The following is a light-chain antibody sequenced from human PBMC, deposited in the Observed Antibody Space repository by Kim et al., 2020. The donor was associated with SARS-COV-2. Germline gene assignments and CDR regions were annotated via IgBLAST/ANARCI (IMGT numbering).Light chain of an antibody. CDR2: EAS. V-gene: IGKV3-11*01. Sequence: LSPGERATLSCRASQSVSTYVAWYHQRSGQAPRVLIYEASDRATGIPARFSGSGSGTYFPLTISSLQPEDFAVYYCQQHNNWPLTFGRGTKVDIK. CDR1: QSVSTY. CDR3: QQHNNWPLT. J-gene: IGKJ4*01.